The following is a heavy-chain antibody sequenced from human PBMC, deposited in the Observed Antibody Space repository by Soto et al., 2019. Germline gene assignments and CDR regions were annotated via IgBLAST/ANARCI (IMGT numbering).Heavy chain of an antibody. D-gene: IGHD2-21*02. V-gene: IGHV3-23*01. CDR3: ARARYCRGDCSQNLYACDI. J-gene: IGHJ3*02. CDR2: ISGRGGST. CDR1: GFTFSRYA. Sequence: PGGSLRLSCTASGFTFSRYAMSWVRQAPGKGLEWVSAISGRGGSTYYADSVKGRFTISRDHSTNTLYLPMHSLRAEDTAVYYCARARYCRGDCSQNLYACDIWRQGTRVTGSS.